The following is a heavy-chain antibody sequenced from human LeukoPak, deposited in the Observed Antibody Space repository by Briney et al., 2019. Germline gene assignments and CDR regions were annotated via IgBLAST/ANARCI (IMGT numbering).Heavy chain of an antibody. V-gene: IGHV4-39*01. CDR2: IYYSETT. J-gene: IGHJ6*03. CDR3: ARQRADYYYYYVDV. Sequence: PSETLSLTCTVSGGSINTANYYWGWLRQPPGKGLEWIGSIYYSETTYDNPSLKSRVTISTETSKNQFSLRLSSVTASDTAVYYCARQRADYYYYYVDVWGEGTTVAVS. CDR1: GGSINTANYY.